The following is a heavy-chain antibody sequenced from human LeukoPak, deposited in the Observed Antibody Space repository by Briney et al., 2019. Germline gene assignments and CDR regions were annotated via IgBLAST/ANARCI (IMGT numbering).Heavy chain of an antibody. J-gene: IGHJ6*03. Sequence: GGSLRLSCAASGFSFGSFAMSWVRQAPGKGLEWVSGIIGSGGTTFYADSVKGRFTISRDNAKNSLYLQMNSLRAEDTAVYYCARGFSYYMDVWGKGTTVTVSS. CDR2: IIGSGGTT. CDR1: GFSFGSFA. V-gene: IGHV3-23*01. CDR3: ARGFSYYMDV. D-gene: IGHD3-3*01.